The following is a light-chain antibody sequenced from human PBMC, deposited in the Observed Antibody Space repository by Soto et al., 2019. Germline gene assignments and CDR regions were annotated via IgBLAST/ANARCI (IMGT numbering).Light chain of an antibody. V-gene: IGLV1-44*01. J-gene: IGLJ2*01. Sequence: QSVLTQPPSASGTPGQRATSLFPGSTSNIGSKTVNWYQQLPGTAPKLLIYSNNQRPSGVPDRFSGSKSGTSASLAISGLQSEDEADYYCAAWDDSLNGVVFGGGTKLTVL. CDR2: SNN. CDR1: TSNIGSKT. CDR3: AAWDDSLNGVV.